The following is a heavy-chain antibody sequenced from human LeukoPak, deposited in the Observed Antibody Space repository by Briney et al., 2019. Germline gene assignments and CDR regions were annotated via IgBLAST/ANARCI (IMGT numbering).Heavy chain of an antibody. D-gene: IGHD3-22*01. J-gene: IGHJ4*02. CDR3: ASVYYYDSSGYSPYFDY. Sequence: PSETLSLTCTVSGGSISSSSYYWGWIRQPPGKGLEWIGSIYYSGSTYYNPSLKSRVTISVDTSKNQFSLKLSSVTAADTAVYYCASVYYYDSSGYSPYFDYWGQGTLVTVSS. CDR2: IYYSGST. V-gene: IGHV4-39*01. CDR1: GGSISSSSYY.